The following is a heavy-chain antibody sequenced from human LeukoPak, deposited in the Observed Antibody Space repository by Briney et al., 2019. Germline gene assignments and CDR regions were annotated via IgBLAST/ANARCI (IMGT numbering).Heavy chain of an antibody. CDR3: ARDSRAVAADFDY. V-gene: IGHV3-21*01. Sequence: GGSLRLSCAASGFTFSNYIMSWVRQAPGKGLEWVSSISSSGSYIYYADSVKGRFTISRDNAKNSLYLQMNSLGAEDTAEYFCARDSRAVAADFDYWGQGTLVTVSS. CDR1: GFTFSNYI. J-gene: IGHJ4*02. D-gene: IGHD6-19*01. CDR2: ISSSGSYI.